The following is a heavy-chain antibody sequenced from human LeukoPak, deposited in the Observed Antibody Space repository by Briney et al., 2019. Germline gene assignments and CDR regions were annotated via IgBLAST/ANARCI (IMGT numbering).Heavy chain of an antibody. CDR3: ARDIGQVVVYYYYGMDV. CDR1: GYTITNYY. D-gene: IGHD3-16*01. Sequence: ASVKVSCKASGYTITNYYIHWVRQAPGQGLEWMGIMKPSGGSTNYAQKFQGRVTMTRDTSTDTVYMELSSLRSEDTAVYYCARDIGQVVVYYYYGMDVWGQGTTVTVSS. CDR2: MKPSGGST. V-gene: IGHV1-46*01. J-gene: IGHJ6*02.